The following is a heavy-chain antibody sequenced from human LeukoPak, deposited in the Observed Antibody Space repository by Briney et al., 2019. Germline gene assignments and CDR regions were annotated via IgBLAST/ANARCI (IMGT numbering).Heavy chain of an antibody. CDR2: ISGSGGST. D-gene: IGHD2-2*01. Sequence: PGGSLRLSCAASGFTFGSYAMSWVRQAPGKGLEWVSAISGSGGSTYYADSVKGRFTISRDNSKNTLYLQMNSLRAEDTAVYYCAKGLAWDIVVVPAAPSFDYWGQGTLVTVSP. CDR3: AKGLAWDIVVVPAAPSFDY. V-gene: IGHV3-23*01. CDR1: GFTFGSYA. J-gene: IGHJ4*02.